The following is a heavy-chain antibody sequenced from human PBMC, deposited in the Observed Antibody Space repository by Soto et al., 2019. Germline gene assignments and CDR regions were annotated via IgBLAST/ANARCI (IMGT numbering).Heavy chain of an antibody. D-gene: IGHD3-3*01. CDR2: IYYSGST. CDR1: GGSISSYY. J-gene: IGHJ4*02. Sequence: QVQLQESGPGLVKPSETLSLTCTVSGGSISSYYWRWIRQPPGKGLEWMGYIYYSGSTNYNPSLKSRVTIPVDASKNQFSLKLSSVTAADTAVYYGARDRRDFWSGYAPGFDYWGQGTLVTVSS. CDR3: ARDRRDFWSGYAPGFDY. V-gene: IGHV4-59*01.